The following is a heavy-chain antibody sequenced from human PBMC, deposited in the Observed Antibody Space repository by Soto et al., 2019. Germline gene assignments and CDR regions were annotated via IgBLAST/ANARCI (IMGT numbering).Heavy chain of an antibody. V-gene: IGHV3-21*01. CDR3: ARDSSGSYFR. CDR1: GFTFSSYS. D-gene: IGHD1-26*01. Sequence: EVPLVESGGGLVKPGGSLRLSCGASGFTFSSYSMNWVRQAPGKGLEWVSSISSSSSYIYYADSVKGRFTLSRDNAKNSLYLQMNSLRAEDTAVYSCARDSSGSYFRWGQGTLVTVSS. J-gene: IGHJ4*02. CDR2: ISSSSSYI.